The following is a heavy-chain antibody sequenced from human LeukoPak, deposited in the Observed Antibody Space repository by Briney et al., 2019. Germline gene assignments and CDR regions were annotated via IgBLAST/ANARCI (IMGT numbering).Heavy chain of an antibody. CDR1: GYTFTYYV. CDR2: INAYNGNT. D-gene: IGHD1-26*01. CDR3: ARGEKPYDY. V-gene: IGHV1-18*01. Sequence: GASVKVSCKTSGYTFTYYVISWVRQAPGQGLEWMGWINAYNGNTNDAQKFQGRVTMTTDTSTSTAYKELRSLRADDTAVYYCARGEKPYDYWGQGTLVSVSS. J-gene: IGHJ4*02.